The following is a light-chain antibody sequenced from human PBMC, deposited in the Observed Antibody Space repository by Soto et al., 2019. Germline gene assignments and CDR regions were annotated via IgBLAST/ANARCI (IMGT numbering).Light chain of an antibody. CDR3: QQFAGS. J-gene: IGKJ4*02. CDR1: QSVSSY. CDR2: GAS. V-gene: IGKV3-20*01. Sequence: EIVLTQSPGTLSLSPGERATLSCRTSQSVSSYLAWYQQKPGQAPRLLIYGASSRATGIPDRFSGSGSGTDFTLIISRLEPEDFAVYYCQQFAGSFGGGTKVDIK.